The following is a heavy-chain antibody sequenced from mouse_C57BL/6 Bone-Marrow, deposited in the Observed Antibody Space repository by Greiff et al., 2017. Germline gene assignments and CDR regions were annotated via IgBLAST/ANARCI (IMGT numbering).Heavy chain of an antibody. D-gene: IGHD1-1*01. V-gene: IGHV1-82*01. CDR2: IYPGDGDT. CDR3: ARITTVDYAMDY. CDR1: GYAFSSSW. J-gene: IGHJ4*01. Sequence: VQGVESGPELVKPGASVKISCKASGYAFSSSWMNWVKQRPGKGLEWIGRIYPGDGDTNYNGKFKGKATLTADKSSSTAYMQLSSLTSEDSAVYCCARITTVDYAMDYWGQGTSVTVSS.